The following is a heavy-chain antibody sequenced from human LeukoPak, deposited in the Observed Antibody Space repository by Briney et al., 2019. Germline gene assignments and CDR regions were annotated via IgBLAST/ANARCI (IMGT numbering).Heavy chain of an antibody. Sequence: ASVKVSCKASGYPFISYVIHWVRQAPGQRLEWMGWINPDNGNTQYSQKFLGRVTITRDTSASTAYMELSSLRSEDTAVYYCARDQLDSSGELDYYYYYGMDVWGQGTTVTVSS. CDR2: INPDNGNT. V-gene: IGHV1-3*01. CDR1: GYPFISYV. D-gene: IGHD3-22*01. CDR3: ARDQLDSSGELDYYYYYGMDV. J-gene: IGHJ6*02.